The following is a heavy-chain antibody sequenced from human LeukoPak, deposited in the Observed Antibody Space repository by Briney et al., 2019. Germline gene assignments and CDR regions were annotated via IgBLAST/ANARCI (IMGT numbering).Heavy chain of an antibody. J-gene: IGHJ3*02. D-gene: IGHD6-19*01. Sequence: SETLSLTCTVSGGSISSYYWSWIRQPPGKGLEWIGYIYYSGSTNYNPSLKSRVTISVDTSKNQFSLKLSSVTAADTAVYYCARVPTWGGLRIAVDAFDIWGQGTMVTVSS. V-gene: IGHV4-59*01. CDR1: GGSISSYY. CDR3: ARVPTWGGLRIAVDAFDI. CDR2: IYYSGST.